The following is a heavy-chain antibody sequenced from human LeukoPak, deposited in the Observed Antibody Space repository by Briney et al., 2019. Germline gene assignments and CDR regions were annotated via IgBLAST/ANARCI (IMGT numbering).Heavy chain of an antibody. V-gene: IGHV4-59*01. J-gene: IGHJ5*02. D-gene: IGHD2-15*01. CDR2: IYYSGST. Sequence: SETLSLTRTVSGGSIPNYYWSWVRQPPAKGLEGIGYIYYSGSTNYNPSLKSRVTISVDTSKNQFSLKLSSVTAADTAVYYCARTTRYCSGGSCPNWFDPWGQGTLVTVSS. CDR3: ARTTRYCSGGSCPNWFDP. CDR1: GGSIPNYY.